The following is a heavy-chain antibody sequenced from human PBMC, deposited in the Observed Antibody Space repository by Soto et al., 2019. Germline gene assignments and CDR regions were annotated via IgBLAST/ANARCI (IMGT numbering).Heavy chain of an antibody. CDR2: VSGSGGTT. Sequence: EVQLLESGGGWVQPGGSLRLSCVASGFTFSTYAMSWVRQAPREGLEWVSVVSGSGGTTYYADSVKGRFTISRDNSKNTLYLQMNSLRAEDSATYYCARYCSPTSCTIRYGMDVWGQGTTVTVSS. CDR3: ARYCSPTSCTIRYGMDV. D-gene: IGHD2-2*01. V-gene: IGHV3-23*01. CDR1: GFTFSTYA. J-gene: IGHJ6*02.